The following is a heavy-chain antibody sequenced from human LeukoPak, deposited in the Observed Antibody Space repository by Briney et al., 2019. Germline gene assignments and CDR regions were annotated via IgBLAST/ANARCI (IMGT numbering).Heavy chain of an antibody. J-gene: IGHJ6*03. CDR1: GGSISSYY. CDR3: ARTSYDVLTAYFPPVECYYMDV. CDR2: IYYSGST. Sequence: SETLSLTCTVSGGSISSYYWSWIRQPPGKGLEWIGYIYYSGSTNYNPSLKSRVTISVDTSKNQFSLKLSSVTAADTAVYYCARTSYDVLTAYFPPVECYYMDVWGKGTTVPVSS. D-gene: IGHD3-9*01. V-gene: IGHV4-59*08.